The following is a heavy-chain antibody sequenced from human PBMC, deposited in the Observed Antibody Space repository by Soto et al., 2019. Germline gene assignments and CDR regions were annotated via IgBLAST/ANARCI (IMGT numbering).Heavy chain of an antibody. CDR3: ARRWGGTFDY. CDR2: IYYSGST. V-gene: IGHV4-59*01. CDR1: GGSISSYY. J-gene: IGHJ4*02. D-gene: IGHD2-21*01. Sequence: QVQLQESGPGLVKPSETLSLTCTVSGGSISSYYWSWIRQPPGKGLEWIGYIYYSGSTNYYPSLKSRVTISEDTSTNQCSLQLSSVTAADTAVYYCARRWGGTFDYWGQGTLVTVSS.